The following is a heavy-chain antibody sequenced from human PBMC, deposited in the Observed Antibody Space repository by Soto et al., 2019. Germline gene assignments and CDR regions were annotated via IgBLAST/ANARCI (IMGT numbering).Heavy chain of an antibody. CDR3: ARMRGTYDSSGFDY. D-gene: IGHD3-22*01. CDR2: IYYSGST. V-gene: IGHV4-59*01. Sequence: SETLSLTCTVSGGSINSYYWSWIRQPPGKGLEWIGYIYYSGSTNYNPSLKSRVTISVDTSKNQFSLKLSSVTAADTVVYYCARMRGTYDSSGFDYWGQGTLVTVSS. CDR1: GGSINSYY. J-gene: IGHJ4*02.